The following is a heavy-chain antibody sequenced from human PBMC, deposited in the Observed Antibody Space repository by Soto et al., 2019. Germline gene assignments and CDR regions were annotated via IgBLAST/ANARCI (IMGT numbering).Heavy chain of an antibody. Sequence: QVQLQQWGAGLLKPSETLSLTCAVYGGSFSGYYWTWIRQPPGTGLEWIGEIYHSGSTNYNPSLKSRVTISVDTSKNQFSLKLTSVTAAGTAVYYCARDKITGLFDYWGQGTLVSVSS. CDR2: IYHSGST. CDR3: ARDKITGLFDY. V-gene: IGHV4-34*01. D-gene: IGHD2-8*02. J-gene: IGHJ4*02. CDR1: GGSFSGYY.